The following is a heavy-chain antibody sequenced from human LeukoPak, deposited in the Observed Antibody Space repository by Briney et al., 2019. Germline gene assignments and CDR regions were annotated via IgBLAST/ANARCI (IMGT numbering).Heavy chain of an antibody. V-gene: IGHV3-48*01. J-gene: IGHJ4*02. CDR3: ARDHASGNSGSQCDS. CDR1: GFTFSSYS. D-gene: IGHD5-12*01. Sequence: GGSLRLSCAASGFTFSSYSMNWVRQAPGKGLEWVSYISSSSSTIYYADSVKGRFTISRDNAKNSLYLQMNSLRAQDTAVYYCARDHASGNSGSQCDSWGQGTLVTVSS. CDR2: ISSSSSTI.